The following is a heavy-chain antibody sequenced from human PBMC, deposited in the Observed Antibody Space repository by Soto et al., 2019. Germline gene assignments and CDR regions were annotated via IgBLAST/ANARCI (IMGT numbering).Heavy chain of an antibody. CDR3: ARAVVTATDAFDI. D-gene: IGHD2-21*02. CDR1: GGSISSGGYS. Sequence: TLSLTCAVSGGSISSGGYSWSWIRQPPGKGLEWTGYIYQSGSTYYNPSLKSRITISVDRSKNQFSLNLSSVTAADTAVYYCARAVVTATDAFDIWGQGTMVTVSS. J-gene: IGHJ3*02. V-gene: IGHV4-30-2*01. CDR2: IYQSGST.